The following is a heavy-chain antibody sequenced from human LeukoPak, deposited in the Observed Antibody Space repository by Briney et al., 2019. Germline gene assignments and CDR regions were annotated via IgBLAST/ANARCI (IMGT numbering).Heavy chain of an antibody. CDR1: GGTFSSYA. D-gene: IGHD3-10*01. J-gene: IGHJ3*02. Sequence: GASVKVSCKASGGTFSSYAIGWVRQAPGQGLEWMGGIIPIFGPANYAQKFQGRVTITADKSTSTAYMELSSLRSDDTAVYYCAADVSGRHDVFDIWGQGTLVTLSS. V-gene: IGHV1-69*06. CDR2: IIPIFGPA. CDR3: AADVSGRHDVFDI.